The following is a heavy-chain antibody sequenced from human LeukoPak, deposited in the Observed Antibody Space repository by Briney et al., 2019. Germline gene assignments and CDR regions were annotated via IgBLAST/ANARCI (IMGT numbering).Heavy chain of an antibody. CDR3: ARDSPTVGSGYPSRKINFPYYFDY. CDR2: ISAYNGNT. J-gene: IGHJ4*02. V-gene: IGHV1-18*01. CDR1: GYTFTSYG. D-gene: IGHD3-22*01. Sequence: GASVKVSCKASGYTFTSYGISWVRQAPGQGLEWMGWISAYNGNTNYAQKVQGRVTMTTDTSTNTVYMELRSLRSDDTAVYYCARDSPTVGSGYPSRKINFPYYFDYWGQGTLVTVPS.